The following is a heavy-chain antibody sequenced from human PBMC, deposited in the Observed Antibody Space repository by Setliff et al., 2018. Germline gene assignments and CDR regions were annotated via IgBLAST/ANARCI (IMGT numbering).Heavy chain of an antibody. CDR3: VTDQKWLVLSSGHDAFDI. D-gene: IGHD6-19*01. J-gene: IGHJ3*02. CDR1: GYIFTGYY. V-gene: IGHV1-24*01. Sequence: GASVKVSCKASGYIFTGYYMHWVRQAPGKGLEWMGGFDLEDGETIYAQKFQGRVTMTEDTSTDTAYMELSSLRSEDTAVYYCVTDQKWLVLSSGHDAFDIWGQGTMVTVSS. CDR2: FDLEDGET.